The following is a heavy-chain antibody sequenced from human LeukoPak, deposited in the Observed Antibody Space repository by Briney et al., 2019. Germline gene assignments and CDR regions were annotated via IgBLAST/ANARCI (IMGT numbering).Heavy chain of an antibody. J-gene: IGHJ4*02. Sequence: PTGGSLRLSCAAAAFTFSTSGMHCARQAPGKGLEWVAFIRYDGNNKYYADSVKGRFTISRDNSKNMLYLEMKSLRPEDTAVYYCAKTRPNHIWGNYIDYWGQGTLVTVSS. V-gene: IGHV3-30*02. D-gene: IGHD3-16*01. CDR1: AFTFSTSG. CDR2: IRYDGNNK. CDR3: AKTRPNHIWGNYIDY.